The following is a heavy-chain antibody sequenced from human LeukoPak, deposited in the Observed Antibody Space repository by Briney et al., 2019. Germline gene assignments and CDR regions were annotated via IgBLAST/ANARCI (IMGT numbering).Heavy chain of an antibody. D-gene: IGHD5-12*01. J-gene: IGHJ6*04. CDR1: GFTFGSYG. CDR2: ISYGGSNK. Sequence: GGSLRLSCAASGFTFGSYGMHWVRQAPGKGLEWVAVISYGGSNKYYADSVKGRFTISRDNSKNTLYLQMNSLRAEDTAVYYCAKISIVATIVYGMDVWGKGTTVTVSS. CDR3: AKISIVATIVYGMDV. V-gene: IGHV3-30*18.